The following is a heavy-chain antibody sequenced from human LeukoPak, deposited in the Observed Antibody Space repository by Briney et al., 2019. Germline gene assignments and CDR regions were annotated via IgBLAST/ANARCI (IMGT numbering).Heavy chain of an antibody. CDR1: GGSFSGYY. CDR3: ARAIGRSARPGVSR. Sequence: SETLSLTCAVYGGSFSGYYWSLIRQPPGKGLEWIGEINHSGSTNYNPSLKSRVTISVDTSKNQFSPKLSSVTAADTAVYYCARAIGRSARPGVSRWGQGTLVTVSS. J-gene: IGHJ4*02. V-gene: IGHV4-34*01. D-gene: IGHD6-6*01. CDR2: INHSGST.